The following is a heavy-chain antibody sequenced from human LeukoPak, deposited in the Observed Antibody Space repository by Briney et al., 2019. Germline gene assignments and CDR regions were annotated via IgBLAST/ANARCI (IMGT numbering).Heavy chain of an antibody. CDR3: ARDPHYDFWSGYYFDY. Sequence: PGRSLRLSCAASRFTFSSYAMHWVRQAPGKGLEWVAVISYDGSNKYCADSVKSRFTISRDNSKNTLYLQMNSLRAEDTAVYYCARDPHYDFWSGYYFDYWGQGTLVTVSS. V-gene: IGHV3-30-3*01. D-gene: IGHD3-3*01. CDR2: ISYDGSNK. J-gene: IGHJ4*02. CDR1: RFTFSSYA.